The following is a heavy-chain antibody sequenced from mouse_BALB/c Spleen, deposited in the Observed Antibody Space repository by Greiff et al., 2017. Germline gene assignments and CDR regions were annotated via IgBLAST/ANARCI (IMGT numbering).Heavy chain of an antibody. Sequence: EVQLQQSGPELVKPGASVKMSCTASGYTFTDSNMHWVKQSPGQSLEWIGYIYPYNGGTGYNQKFKSKATLTVDTSSSTAYMELRSLTSEDSAVYYCVRWDLGYDGGRWFVDGRQGTLVTVS. J-gene: IGHJ3*01. D-gene: IGHD2-2*01. V-gene: IGHV1S29*02. CDR1: GYTFTDSN. CDR3: VRWDLGYDGGRWFVD. CDR2: IYPYNGGT.